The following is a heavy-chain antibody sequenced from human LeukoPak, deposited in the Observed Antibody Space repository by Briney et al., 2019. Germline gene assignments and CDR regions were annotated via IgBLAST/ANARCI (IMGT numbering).Heavy chain of an antibody. CDR3: ARGRLYYDSSGYYPNFDY. D-gene: IGHD3-22*01. Sequence: SETLSLTCTVSGGSISSGDYYWSWIRQPPGKGLEWIGYIYYSGSTYYNPSLKSRVTISVDTSKNQFSLKPSSVTAADTAVYYCARGRLYYDSSGYYPNFDYWGQGTLVTVSS. J-gene: IGHJ4*02. CDR1: GGSISSGDYY. V-gene: IGHV4-30-4*08. CDR2: IYYSGST.